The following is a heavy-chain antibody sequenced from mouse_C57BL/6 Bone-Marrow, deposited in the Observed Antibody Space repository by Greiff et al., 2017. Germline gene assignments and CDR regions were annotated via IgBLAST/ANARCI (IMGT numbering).Heavy chain of an antibody. CDR1: GFTFSSYG. V-gene: IGHV5-6*01. D-gene: IGHD2-3*01. J-gene: IGHJ2*01. CDR2: ISSGGSYT. CDR3: ARLIYDGYYDYFDY. Sequence: EVKLVESGGDLVKPGGSLKLSCAASGFTFSSYGMSWVRQTPYKRLEWVATISSGGSYTYYPDSVKGRFTISRDNAKNTLYLQMSSLKSEDTAMYYCARLIYDGYYDYFDYWGQGTTLTVSS.